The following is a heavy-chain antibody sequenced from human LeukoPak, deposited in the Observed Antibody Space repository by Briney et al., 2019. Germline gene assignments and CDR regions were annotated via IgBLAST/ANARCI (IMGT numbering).Heavy chain of an antibody. CDR2: ISGSGGST. CDR1: GFTFSSYA. J-gene: IGHJ5*02. Sequence: PGGPLRLSCAASGFTFSSYAMSWVRQAPGKGLEWVSAISGSGGSTYYADSVKGRFTISRDNSKNTLYLQMNSLRAEDTAVYYCAKAPGIAAAGLNWFDPWGQGTLVTVSS. D-gene: IGHD6-13*01. V-gene: IGHV3-23*01. CDR3: AKAPGIAAAGLNWFDP.